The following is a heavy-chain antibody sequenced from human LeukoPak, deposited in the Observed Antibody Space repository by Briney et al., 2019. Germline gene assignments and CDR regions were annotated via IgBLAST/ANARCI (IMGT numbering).Heavy chain of an antibody. J-gene: IGHJ4*02. Sequence: SVKVSCKASGGTFSSYAISWVRQAPGQGLEWMGGIIPIFGTANYAQKFQGRVTITTEESTRTAYMELSSLRSEDTAVYYCARSSDYGGTFRLDYWGQGTLVTVSS. V-gene: IGHV1-69*05. CDR1: GGTFSSYA. CDR2: IIPIFGTA. D-gene: IGHD4-23*01. CDR3: ARSSDYGGTFRLDY.